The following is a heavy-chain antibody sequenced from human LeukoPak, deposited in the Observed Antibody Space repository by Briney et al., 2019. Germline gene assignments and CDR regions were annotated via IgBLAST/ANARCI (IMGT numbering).Heavy chain of an antibody. CDR3: ARDRAVADTMVGFEYYYYYMDV. V-gene: IGHV1-8*01. CDR2: MNPNSGNT. J-gene: IGHJ6*03. Sequence: ASVNVSCKASGYIFISYDINWLRQPTGHGLEWMGWMNPNSGNTGYAQKFRGRVTMTRNISISTAYMELISLRSEDKAVYYCARDRAVADTMVGFEYYYYYMDVWGKGTTVTVSS. CDR1: GYIFISYD. D-gene: IGHD6-19*01.